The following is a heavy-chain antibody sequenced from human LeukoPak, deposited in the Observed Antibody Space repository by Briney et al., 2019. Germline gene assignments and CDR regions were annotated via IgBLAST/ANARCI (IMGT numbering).Heavy chain of an antibody. D-gene: IGHD2-2*01. CDR2: INWNSDTI. Sequence: GRSLRLSCTATGVIFDDYAMHWVRQAPGKGLEWVSGINWNSDTIAYADSVRGRFTISRDNANKALYLQMNSLTADATAVYLCAKVLLTFVHCPITTCFGGPFDVWGHGTMVTVSS. V-gene: IGHV3-9*01. J-gene: IGHJ3*01. CDR1: GVIFDDYA. CDR3: AKVLLTFVHCPITTCFGGPFDV.